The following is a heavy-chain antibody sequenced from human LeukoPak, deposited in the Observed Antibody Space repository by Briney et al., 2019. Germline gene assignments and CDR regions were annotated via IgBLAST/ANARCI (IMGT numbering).Heavy chain of an antibody. Sequence: GGSLRLSCSASGFTFSSYAMHWVRQAPGKGLEYVSAISSNGGSTYYADSVKGRSTISRDNSKNTLYLQMSSLRAEDTAVYYCVKDPSGSYYYYYGMDVWGQGTTVTVSS. CDR3: VKDPSGSYYYYYGMDV. CDR2: ISSNGGST. V-gene: IGHV3-64D*06. D-gene: IGHD1-26*01. CDR1: GFTFSSYA. J-gene: IGHJ6*02.